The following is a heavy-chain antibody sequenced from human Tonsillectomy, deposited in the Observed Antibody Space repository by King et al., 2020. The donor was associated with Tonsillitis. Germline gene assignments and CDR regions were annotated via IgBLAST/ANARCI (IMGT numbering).Heavy chain of an antibody. J-gene: IGHJ3*02. D-gene: IGHD6-19*01. Sequence: VQLQESGPGLVKPSETLSLTCTVSGGSISSYYWSWIRQPPGKGLEWIGYIYYSGSTNYNPSLKSRVTISVDTPKNQFSLKLSSVTAADTAVYYCAKSYSSGWSVGGDAFDIWGQGTMVTVSS. V-gene: IGHV4-59*01. CDR1: GGSISSYY. CDR2: IYYSGST. CDR3: AKSYSSGWSVGGDAFDI.